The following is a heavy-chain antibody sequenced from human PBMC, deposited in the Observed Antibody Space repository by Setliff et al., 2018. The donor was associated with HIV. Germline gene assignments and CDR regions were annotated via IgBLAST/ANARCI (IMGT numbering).Heavy chain of an antibody. CDR3: ARGQKMYFMITMLGGYYYYHMDV. V-gene: IGHV4-59*08. CDR2: VYYSGST. Sequence: SETLSLTCTVSGGSISSHYWSWIRQPPGKGLEWIGSVYYSGSTNYNPSLKSRITISLDTSKNQFSLKLSSVTAADTAVYYCARGQKMYFMITMLGGYYYYHMDVWGQGTTVTVSS. D-gene: IGHD3-10*02. J-gene: IGHJ6*02. CDR1: GGSISSHY.